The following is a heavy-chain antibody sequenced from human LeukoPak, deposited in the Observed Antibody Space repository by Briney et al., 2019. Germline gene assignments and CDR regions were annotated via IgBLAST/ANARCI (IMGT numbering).Heavy chain of an antibody. CDR3: ARRRSKKRYCSTTSCPDDAFDI. V-gene: IGHV1-8*01. J-gene: IGHJ3*02. CDR1: GYTFTSYD. CDR2: MSPDSGNT. D-gene: IGHD2-2*01. Sequence: ASVKVSCKASGYTFTSYDINWVRQATGQGLEWMGWMSPDSGNTGYARKFQGRVTMTRNTSISTAYMELSSLRSEDTAVYYCARRRSKKRYCSTTSCPDDAFDIWGQGTMVTVSS.